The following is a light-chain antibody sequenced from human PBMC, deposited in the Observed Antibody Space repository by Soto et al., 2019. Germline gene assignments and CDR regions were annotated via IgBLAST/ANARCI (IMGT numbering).Light chain of an antibody. CDR1: DMASKS. CDR3: QVWDSSSDHYV. J-gene: IGLJ1*01. V-gene: IGLV3-21*02. Sequence: LTQPPSVSEDPGQTSRIFCGGNDMASKSVHWPQQKPGQAPVLVVYDDNARPSGIPERLSGSNSGDTATLTISRVEAGDEAGYYCQVWDSSSDHYVFGSGIKSPS. CDR2: DDN.